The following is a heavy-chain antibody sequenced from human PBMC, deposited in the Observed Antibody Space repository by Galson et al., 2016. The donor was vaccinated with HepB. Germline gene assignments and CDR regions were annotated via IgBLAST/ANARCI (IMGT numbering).Heavy chain of an antibody. V-gene: IGHV4-4*07. CDR2: LYPPESA. J-gene: IGHJ3*02. Sequence: SETLSLTCTVSGASVTTYYWNWIRQSAGKPLEWLGRLYPPESANYNPSFKSRVTMSIDTSKKEFYLKLTSVTAADTAVYYCARGLLSLGSDAFDIWGQGTMVTVSS. CDR1: GASVTTYY. D-gene: IGHD2-15*01. CDR3: ARGLLSLGSDAFDI.